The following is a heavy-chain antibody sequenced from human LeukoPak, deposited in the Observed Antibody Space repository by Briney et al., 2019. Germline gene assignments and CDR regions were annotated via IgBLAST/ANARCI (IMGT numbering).Heavy chain of an antibody. Sequence: PSETLSLTCTVSGGSISSSSYYWSWIRQPPGKGLEWIGYIYYSGSTYYNPSPKSRVTISVDTSKNQFSLKLSSVTAADTAVYYCARGTRGWGQGTLVTVSS. V-gene: IGHV4-30-4*01. CDR1: GGSISSSSYY. CDR3: ARGTRG. CDR2: IYYSGST. J-gene: IGHJ4*02.